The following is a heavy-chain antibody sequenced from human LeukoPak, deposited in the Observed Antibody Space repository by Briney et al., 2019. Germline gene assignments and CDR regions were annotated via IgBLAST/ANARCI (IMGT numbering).Heavy chain of an antibody. CDR2: ISGSGGST. Sequence: GGSLRLSCAASGFSFSSYAMSWVRQAPGKGLEWASGISGSGGSTYYADSVKGRFTISRDNSKNTLYLQMNSLRAEDTAVYYCAKDVTLRYFDWTPPADYWGQGTLVTVSS. V-gene: IGHV3-23*01. D-gene: IGHD3-9*01. CDR1: GFSFSSYA. J-gene: IGHJ4*02. CDR3: AKDVTLRYFDWTPPADY.